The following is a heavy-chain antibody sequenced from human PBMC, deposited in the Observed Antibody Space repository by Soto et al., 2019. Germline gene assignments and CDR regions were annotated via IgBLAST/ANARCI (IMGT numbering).Heavy chain of an antibody. V-gene: IGHV4-61*08. D-gene: IGHD3-10*01. J-gene: IGHJ4*02. CDR2: ISYSGST. CDR3: ARRPPHSHGDFVTYYFDY. Sequence: ETRSRTCTVSGGSVSSGVYDWSWIRQPPGKGLDWIGDISYSGSTNYNPSLKSRVTISLDTSKNQFSLNLGSVATADTAMYYCARRPPHSHGDFVTYYFDYWGQGALVTVSS. CDR1: GGSVSSGVYD.